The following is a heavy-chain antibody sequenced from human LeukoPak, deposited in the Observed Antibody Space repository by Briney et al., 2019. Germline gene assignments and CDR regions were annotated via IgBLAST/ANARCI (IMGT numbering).Heavy chain of an antibody. CDR3: ARGYSSGWYYFDY. Sequence: SETLSLTFTVSGGSISRHYLNWIRQPPGKGLEWVGYIDYSGSTDYNPSLKSRVTFSVDTSKKQFSLKLSPVTAADTAVYYCARGYSSGWYYFDYWGQGTLVTVSS. CDR1: GGSISRHY. CDR2: IDYSGST. J-gene: IGHJ4*02. V-gene: IGHV4-59*11. D-gene: IGHD6-19*01.